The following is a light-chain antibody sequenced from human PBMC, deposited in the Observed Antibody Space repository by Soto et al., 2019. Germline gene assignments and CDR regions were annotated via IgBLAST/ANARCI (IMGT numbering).Light chain of an antibody. J-gene: IGLJ2*01. CDR2: EVS. V-gene: IGLV2-8*01. Sequence: QSALTQPPSASGSPGQSVTISCTGTSSDVGYYNYVSWYQQHPGKAPKLIIYEVSKRPSGVPDRFSGSKSGNTASLTVSGLQTEDEADYYCSSYGGFNNVLFGGGTKLTVL. CDR3: SSYGGFNNVL. CDR1: SSDVGYYNY.